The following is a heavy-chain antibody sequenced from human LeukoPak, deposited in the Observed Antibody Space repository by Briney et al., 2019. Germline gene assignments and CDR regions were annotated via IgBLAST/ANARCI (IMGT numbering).Heavy chain of an antibody. J-gene: IGHJ3*02. CDR1: GFTFSSYA. Sequence: GGSLRLSCAASGFTFSSYAMHWVRQAPGKGLEWVAVISYDGSNKYYADSVKGRFTISRDNSKNALYLQMNSLRAEDTAVYYCARCVSSGRGAFDIWGQGTMVTVSS. D-gene: IGHD3-10*01. CDR2: ISYDGSNK. CDR3: ARCVSSGRGAFDI. V-gene: IGHV3-30-3*01.